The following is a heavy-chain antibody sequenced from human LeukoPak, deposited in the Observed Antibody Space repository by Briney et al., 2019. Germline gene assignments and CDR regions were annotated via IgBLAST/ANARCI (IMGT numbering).Heavy chain of an antibody. D-gene: IGHD3-9*01. CDR3: ARDSNVYDILTGYYSYYYGMDV. CDR1: GFTFSSYS. Sequence: PGGSLRLSCAASGFTFSSYSMNWVRQAPGKGLEWVSSISSSSSYIYYADSVKGRFTISRDNAKNSLYLQMNSLRAEDTAVYYSARDSNVYDILTGYYSYYYGMDVWGQGTTVTVSS. J-gene: IGHJ6*02. CDR2: ISSSSSYI. V-gene: IGHV3-21*01.